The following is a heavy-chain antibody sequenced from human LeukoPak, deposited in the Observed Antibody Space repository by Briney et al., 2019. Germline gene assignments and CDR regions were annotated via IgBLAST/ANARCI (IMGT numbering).Heavy chain of an antibody. Sequence: GGSLRLSCAASGFTFSSYAMSWVRQAPGEGLEWVSAISGSGGRTYYADSVKGRFTISRDNSMDTLYLQMNSLRADGTAVYYCAKGARWELPLDYWGQGTLVTVSS. D-gene: IGHD1-26*01. V-gene: IGHV3-23*01. CDR2: ISGSGGRT. J-gene: IGHJ4*02. CDR3: AKGARWELPLDY. CDR1: GFTFSSYA.